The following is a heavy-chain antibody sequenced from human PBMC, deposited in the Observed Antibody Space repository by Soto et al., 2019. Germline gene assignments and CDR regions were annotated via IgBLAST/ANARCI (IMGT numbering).Heavy chain of an antibody. J-gene: IGHJ5*01. CDR1: GFTFSDHY. CDR2: ISSSGRTI. D-gene: IGHD6-19*01. CDR3: ARIAVPATLWFDP. Sequence: XESLQLSCAASGFTFSDHYMTWTRQAPGKGLEWLSYISSSGRTIYYADSVKGRFTISRDNAKNSLYLQMNSLRAEDTAIYYCARIAVPATLWFDPWGQGTLVTVSS. V-gene: IGHV3-11*01.